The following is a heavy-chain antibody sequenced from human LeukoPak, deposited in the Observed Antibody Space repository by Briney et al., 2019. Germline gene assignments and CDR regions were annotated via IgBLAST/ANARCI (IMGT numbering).Heavy chain of an antibody. Sequence: SETLSLTCTVSGYSISSGFYWGWIQQPPGKGLECIGSIYHSGSTYYNPSLKSRVTMSVDTSKKQFSLNLSSVTAADTAMYYCARAVGTSRNFFDYWGQGTLVTVSS. CDR1: GYSISSGFY. CDR3: ARAVGTSRNFFDY. D-gene: IGHD4-23*01. CDR2: IYHSGST. J-gene: IGHJ4*02. V-gene: IGHV4-38-2*02.